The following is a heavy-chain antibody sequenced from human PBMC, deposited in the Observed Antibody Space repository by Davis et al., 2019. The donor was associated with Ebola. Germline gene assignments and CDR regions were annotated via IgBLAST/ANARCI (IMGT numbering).Heavy chain of an antibody. CDR1: GYTFTAYY. CDR3: ARDYNTIFGVVISPYFDY. CDR2: ISAYNGNT. J-gene: IGHJ4*02. V-gene: IGHV1-18*04. Sequence: AASVKVSCKASGYTFTAYYMHWVRQAPGQGLEWMGWISAYNGNTNYAQKLQGRVTMTTDTSTSTAYMELRSLRSDDTAVYYCARDYNTIFGVVISPYFDYWGQGTLVTVSS. D-gene: IGHD3-3*01.